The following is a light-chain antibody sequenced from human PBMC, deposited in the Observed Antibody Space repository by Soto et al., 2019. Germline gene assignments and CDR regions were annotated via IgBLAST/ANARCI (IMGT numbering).Light chain of an antibody. CDR3: QQYNNWPPIT. Sequence: EIVMTQSPATLSVSPGERATLSCMASQSVSSNLAWYQQKPGQAPRLLIYGASTRATGIPARFSGSGSGTEFTRTISSLPSEDFAVYYCQQYNNWPPITFGQGTRLEIK. J-gene: IGKJ5*01. V-gene: IGKV3-15*01. CDR2: GAS. CDR1: QSVSSN.